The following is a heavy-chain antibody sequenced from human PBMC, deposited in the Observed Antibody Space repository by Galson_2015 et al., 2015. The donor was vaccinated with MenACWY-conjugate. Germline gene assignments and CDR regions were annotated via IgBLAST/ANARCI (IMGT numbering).Heavy chain of an antibody. V-gene: IGHV3-23*01. CDR2: ISATGAGT. J-gene: IGHJ2*01. D-gene: IGHD5-12*01. CDR1: GFIFSNYA. Sequence: SLRLSCAASGFIFSNYAMSWVRQAPGKGLEWVSGISATGAGTYYADSVKGRFTISRDSSQNTPSVEMNSLRDEDTAVYYCAKQTGNDRHWYFDLWGRGTLVTVSS. CDR3: AKQTGNDRHWYFDL.